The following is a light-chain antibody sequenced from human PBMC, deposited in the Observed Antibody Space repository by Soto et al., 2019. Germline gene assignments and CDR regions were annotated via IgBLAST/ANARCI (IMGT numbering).Light chain of an antibody. J-gene: IGKJ3*01. CDR3: QQYNSYPFT. CDR1: QSISSW. V-gene: IGKV1-5*03. Sequence: DIQMTQSPSTLSASVGDRVTITCRASQSISSWLDWYQEKPGKAPKLLIYKASSLQSGVPSRFSGSGSGTEFTLTISSLQPDDFATYYCQQYNSYPFTFGHGTKVDIK. CDR2: KAS.